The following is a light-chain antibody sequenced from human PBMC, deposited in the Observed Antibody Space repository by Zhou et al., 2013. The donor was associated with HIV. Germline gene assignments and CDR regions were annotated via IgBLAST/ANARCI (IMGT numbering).Light chain of an antibody. CDR2: AAS. CDR3: QQSYSTPWT. Sequence: DIQMTQSPSSLSASVGDRVIITCRASQNINKHLNWYQQKPGKAPTLLIYAASSLRSGVPSRFSGRGSGTDFTLTISSLQPEDFATYYCQQSYSTPWTFGQGTKVEIK. J-gene: IGKJ1*01. V-gene: IGKV1-39*01. CDR1: QNINKH.